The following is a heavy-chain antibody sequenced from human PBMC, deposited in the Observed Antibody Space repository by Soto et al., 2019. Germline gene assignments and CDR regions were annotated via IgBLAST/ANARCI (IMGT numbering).Heavy chain of an antibody. D-gene: IGHD1-26*01. J-gene: IGHJ4*02. CDR2: IWYDGSNQ. Sequence: QVKLVESGGGVVQPGTSLRLSCEASGFNISTYGMHWVRQAPGKGLQWLAFIWYDGSNQHYAASVKGRLTIARDNSKNTLYLQMTNLMADDTAVYHCARAISSVTYYDSIGYWGRGTLVTVSS. CDR3: ARAISSVTYYDSIGY. V-gene: IGHV3-33*01. CDR1: GFNISTYG.